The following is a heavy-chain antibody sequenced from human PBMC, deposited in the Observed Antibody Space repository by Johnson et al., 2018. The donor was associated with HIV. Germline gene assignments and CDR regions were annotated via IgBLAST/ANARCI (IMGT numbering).Heavy chain of an antibody. D-gene: IGHD4-17*01. CDR1: GFTFNTYG. CDR3: AKGDGDYGAFDI. J-gene: IGHJ3*02. CDR2: LRYAGSNK. Sequence: QVQLVESGGGVVQPGGSLTLSCAASGFTFNTYGMHWVRQAPGKGLEWVTFLRYAGSNKYYADSVKGRFTISRDNSKNTLYLQMNSLRAEETAVYYCAKGDGDYGAFDIWGQGTMVTVSS. V-gene: IGHV3-30*02.